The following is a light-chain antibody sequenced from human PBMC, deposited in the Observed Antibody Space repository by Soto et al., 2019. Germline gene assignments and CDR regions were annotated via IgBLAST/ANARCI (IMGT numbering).Light chain of an antibody. CDR2: GAS. Sequence: EIVLTQSPGTLSLSPGERATLSCRASQSVSSSYLAWYQQKPGQAPRLLIYGASSRATGIPDRFSGSGSGTDFTLTISRLEHEEFEVYYCQQYGSSPLTFGGGTKVEIK. CDR1: QSVSSSY. CDR3: QQYGSSPLT. J-gene: IGKJ4*01. V-gene: IGKV3-20*01.